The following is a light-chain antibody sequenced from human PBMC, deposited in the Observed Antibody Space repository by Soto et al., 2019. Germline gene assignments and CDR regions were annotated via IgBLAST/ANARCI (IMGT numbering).Light chain of an antibody. J-gene: IGKJ1*01. CDR3: QQRSRWWT. V-gene: IGKV3-11*01. CDR2: DAS. CDR1: QSIRTY. Sequence: EIVLTQSPATLSLSPGERATLSCRASQSIRTYLAWYQQKPGQAPRLLMYDASTRATDIPARFSGSGSGKDFTLTINSLAPEDFAVYYCQQRSRWWTFGQGTKVDIK.